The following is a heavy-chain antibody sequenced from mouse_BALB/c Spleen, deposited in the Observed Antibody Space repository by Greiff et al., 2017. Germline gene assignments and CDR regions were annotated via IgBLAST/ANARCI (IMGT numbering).Heavy chain of an antibody. Sequence: DVKLQESGPGLVKPSQSLSLTCTVTGYSITSDYAWNWIRQFPGNKLEWMGYISYSGSTSYNPSLKSRISITRDTSKNQFFLQLNSVTTEDTATYYCARRYDHDEGFAYWGQGTLVTVSA. CDR3: ARRYDHDEGFAY. V-gene: IGHV3-2*02. J-gene: IGHJ3*01. CDR2: ISYSGST. CDR1: GYSITSDYA. D-gene: IGHD2-4*01.